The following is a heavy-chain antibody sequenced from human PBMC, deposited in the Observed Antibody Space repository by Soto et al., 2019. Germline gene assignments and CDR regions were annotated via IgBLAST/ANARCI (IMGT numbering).Heavy chain of an antibody. V-gene: IGHV1-46*01. CDR1: GYTFSTYY. J-gene: IGHJ4*02. D-gene: IGHD3-16*01. Sequence: DSVKVSCKASGYTFSTYYMHWVRQAPGQGYEWMGIINPSGGSTTYAQKFQGRVTMTRDTSTTTVYMELSSLKSEDTAVYYCARYEYNGYYFDYWGQANLVTVS. CDR3: ARYEYNGYYFDY. CDR2: INPSGGST.